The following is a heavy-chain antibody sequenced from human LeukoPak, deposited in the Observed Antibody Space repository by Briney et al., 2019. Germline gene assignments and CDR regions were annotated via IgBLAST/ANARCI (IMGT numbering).Heavy chain of an antibody. V-gene: IGHV1-24*01. CDR3: ATSGGVVPAASSGNWFDP. CDR1: GYTLTELS. Sequence: ASVKVSCKVSGYTLTELSMHWVRQAPGKGLEWRGGFDPEDGETIYAQKFQGRVTMTEDTSTDTAYMELSSLRSEDTAVYYCATSGGVVPAASSGNWFDPWGQGTLVTVSS. D-gene: IGHD2-2*01. CDR2: FDPEDGET. J-gene: IGHJ5*02.